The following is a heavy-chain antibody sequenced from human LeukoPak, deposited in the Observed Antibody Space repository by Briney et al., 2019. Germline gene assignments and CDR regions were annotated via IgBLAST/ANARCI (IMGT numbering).Heavy chain of an antibody. CDR3: AREGGDYYDSSGYYRGLLDY. CDR1: GGTFSSYA. Sequence: SVKVSCKASGGTFSSYAISWVRQAPGQGLEWMGGIITIFGTAKYAQKFQGRVTITADESTSTAYMELSSLRSEDTAVYYCAREGGDYYDSSGYYRGLLDYWGQGTLVTVSS. V-gene: IGHV1-69*13. D-gene: IGHD3-22*01. CDR2: IITIFGTA. J-gene: IGHJ4*02.